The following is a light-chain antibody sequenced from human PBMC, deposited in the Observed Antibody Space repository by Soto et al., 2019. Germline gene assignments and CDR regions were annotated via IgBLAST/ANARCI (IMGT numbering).Light chain of an antibody. CDR1: QSLLYPSNDKNF. CDR3: QQYYTTPLT. J-gene: IGKJ5*01. CDR2: WAS. V-gene: IGKV4-1*01. Sequence: DIVMTQSPDSLAVSQGERVTINCKSNQSLLYPSNDKNFLAWYQEKPGQPPKLLIYWASMRESGVPDRFSGSGSGTDFSLTISSLQAEDVAVYYCQQYYTTPLTFGQGTRLDI.